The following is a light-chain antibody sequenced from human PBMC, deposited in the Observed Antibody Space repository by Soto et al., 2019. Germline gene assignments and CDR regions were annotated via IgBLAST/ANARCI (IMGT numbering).Light chain of an antibody. CDR1: SSNIGSNT. CDR3: AAWDESMNSV. CDR2: SNN. J-gene: IGLJ1*01. V-gene: IGLV1-44*01. Sequence: QSVLTQPPSASGTPGQRVTISCSGSSSNIGSNTVNWYQQLPGTAPKLLIYSNNQRPSGVPDRFSGSKSGTSASLAISGLQSEDEADYYCAAWDESMNSVFGTGTMVTVL.